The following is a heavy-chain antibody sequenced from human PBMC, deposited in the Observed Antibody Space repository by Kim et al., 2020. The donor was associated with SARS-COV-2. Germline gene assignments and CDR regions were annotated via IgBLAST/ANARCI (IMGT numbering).Heavy chain of an antibody. V-gene: IGHV4-39*01. D-gene: IGHD1-26*01. Sequence: SETLSLTCTVSGGSISSSSYYWGWIRQPPGKGLEWIGSIYYSGSTYYNPSLKSRVTISVDTSKNQFSLKLSSVTAADTAVYYCARRPTISGSRRGGAFDIWGQGTMVTVSS. CDR1: GGSISSSSYY. J-gene: IGHJ3*02. CDR2: IYYSGST. CDR3: ARRPTISGSRRGGAFDI.